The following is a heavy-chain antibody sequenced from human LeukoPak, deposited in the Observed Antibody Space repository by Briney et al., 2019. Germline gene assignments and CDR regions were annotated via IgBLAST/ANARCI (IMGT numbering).Heavy chain of an antibody. J-gene: IGHJ5*02. Sequence: SETLSLTCAVYGGSFSGYYWSWIRQPPGKGLEWIGEINHSGSTNCNPSLKSRVTISVDTSKNQFSLKLSSVTAADTAVYYCARGSSSRYGRYNRFDPWGQGTLVTVSS. D-gene: IGHD6-13*01. CDR2: INHSGST. CDR1: GGSFSGYY. V-gene: IGHV4-34*01. CDR3: ARGSSSRYGRYNRFDP.